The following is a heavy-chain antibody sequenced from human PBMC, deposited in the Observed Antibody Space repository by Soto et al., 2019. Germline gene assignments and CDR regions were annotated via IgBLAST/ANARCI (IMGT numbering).Heavy chain of an antibody. CDR3: ASGDFWEVVVAATPDLEDYYYGMDV. D-gene: IGHD2-15*01. J-gene: IGHJ6*02. CDR1: GGTFSSYA. Sequence: SVKVSCKASGGTFSSYAISWVRQAPGQGLEWMGGIIPIFGTANYAQKFQGRVTITADESTSTAYMELSSLRSEDTAVYYCASGDFWEVVVAATPDLEDYYYGMDVWG. V-gene: IGHV1-69*13. CDR2: IIPIFGTA.